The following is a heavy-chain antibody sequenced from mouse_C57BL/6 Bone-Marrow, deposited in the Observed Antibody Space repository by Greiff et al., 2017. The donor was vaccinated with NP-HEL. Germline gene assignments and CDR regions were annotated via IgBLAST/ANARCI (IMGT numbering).Heavy chain of an antibody. V-gene: IGHV1-26*01. CDR2: INPNNGGT. J-gene: IGHJ4*01. CDR1: GYTFTDYY. Sequence: EVQLQQSGPELVKPGASVKISCKASGYTFTDYYMNWVKQSHGKSLEWIGDINPNNGGTSYNQKFKGKATLTVDKSSSTAYMELRSLTSEDSAVYYCAPVPAGYVPFAMDYWGQGTSVTVSS. D-gene: IGHD3-2*02. CDR3: APVPAGYVPFAMDY.